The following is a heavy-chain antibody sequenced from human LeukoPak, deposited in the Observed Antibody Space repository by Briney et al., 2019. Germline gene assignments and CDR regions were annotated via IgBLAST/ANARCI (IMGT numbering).Heavy chain of an antibody. V-gene: IGHV3-11*06. CDR3: GRGVAADN. D-gene: IGHD6-19*01. CDR2: ISGTSRST. CDR1: GFPFSDFY. Sequence: GGSLRLSCAASGFPFSDFYMTWIRQAPGKGLEWVSHISGTSRSTYYADSVKGRFTISRDNAKNSVYLQMNSLRGEDSAVYHCGRGVAADNWGQGTLVTVSS. J-gene: IGHJ4*02.